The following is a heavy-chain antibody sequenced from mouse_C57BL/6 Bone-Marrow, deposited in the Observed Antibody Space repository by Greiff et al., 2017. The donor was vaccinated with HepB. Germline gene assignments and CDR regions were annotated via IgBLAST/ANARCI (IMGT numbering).Heavy chain of an antibody. CDR2: ISNGGGST. J-gene: IGHJ1*03. Sequence: EVQRVESGGGLVQPGGSLKLSCAASGFTFSDYYMYWVRQTPEKRLEWVAYISNGGGSTYYPDTVKGRFTISRDNAKNTLYLQMSRLKSEDTAMYYCARHSRYGSSYDWYFDVWGTGTTVTVSS. CDR1: GFTFSDYY. CDR3: ARHSRYGSSYDWYFDV. D-gene: IGHD1-1*01. V-gene: IGHV5-12*01.